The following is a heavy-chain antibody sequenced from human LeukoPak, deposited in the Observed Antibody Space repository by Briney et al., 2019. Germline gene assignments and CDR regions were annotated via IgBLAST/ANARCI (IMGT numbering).Heavy chain of an antibody. CDR1: GGTFSRYT. D-gene: IGHD1-14*01. CDR2: IIPILGIA. V-gene: IGHV1-69*04. CDR3: ARDPRIALDYYYYGMDV. J-gene: IGHJ6*02. Sequence: SVKVSCKASGGTFSRYTISWVRQAPGQGLEWMGRIIPILGIANYAQKFQGRVTIPADKSTSTAYMELSSLRSEDTAVYYCARDPRIALDYYYYGMDVWGQGTTVTVSS.